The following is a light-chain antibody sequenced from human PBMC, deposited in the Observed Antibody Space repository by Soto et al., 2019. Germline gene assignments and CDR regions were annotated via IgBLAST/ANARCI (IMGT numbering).Light chain of an antibody. J-gene: IGKJ2*01. Sequence: DIVMTQSPATLSVSPGERATLSCRASQSVSSSLAWYQHKPGQAPRLLIYGASIRATGIPGRFSGSGSGTEFTLTISSLQSEDFAAYYCQQYSNRYTFGQGTKLEIK. CDR3: QQYSNRYT. CDR2: GAS. V-gene: IGKV3D-15*01. CDR1: QSVSSS.